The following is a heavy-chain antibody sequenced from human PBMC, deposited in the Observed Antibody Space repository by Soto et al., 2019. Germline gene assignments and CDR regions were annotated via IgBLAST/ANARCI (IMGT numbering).Heavy chain of an antibody. CDR2: ISGSGGST. V-gene: IGHV3-23*01. D-gene: IGHD5-18*01. CDR3: ARHGYTYGFGLGV. Sequence: GSLRLSCAASGFTFSSYAMSWVRQAPGKGLEWVSAISGSGGSTYYADSVKGRFTISRDNSKNTLYLQMNSLRAEDTAMYYCARHGYTYGFGLGVWGQGTTVTVSS. J-gene: IGHJ6*02. CDR1: GFTFSSYA.